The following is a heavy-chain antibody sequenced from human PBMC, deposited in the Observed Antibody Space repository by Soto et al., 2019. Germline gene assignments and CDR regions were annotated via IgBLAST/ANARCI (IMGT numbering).Heavy chain of an antibody. CDR3: TKRPMCAGDCWYFDD. CDR2: IDDGNSA. Sequence: EVQLLESGGGSEQPGGSLRLSCAASGFNFRTYAMYWVRQAPGKGLEWVSAIDDGNSAYYADSVKGRFIISRDNLRHTVYLQMDGLRVEDTAIYFCTKRPMCAGDCWYFDDWGQGILVTVSS. V-gene: IGHV3-23*05. J-gene: IGHJ4*02. D-gene: IGHD2-21*02. CDR1: GFNFRTYA.